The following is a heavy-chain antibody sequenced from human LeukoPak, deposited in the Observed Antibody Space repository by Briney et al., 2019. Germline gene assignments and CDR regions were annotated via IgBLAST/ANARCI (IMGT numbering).Heavy chain of an antibody. CDR3: VIGSSYLEGAFDI. CDR2: ISTSGST. Sequence: SETLSLTCTVSGGSISSGSYYWSWIRQPAGKGLEWIGRISTSGSTNYNPSLKSRVTISVDTSKNQFSLKLSSVTAADTAVYYCVIGSSYLEGAFDIWGQGTMVTVSS. D-gene: IGHD1-26*01. J-gene: IGHJ3*02. V-gene: IGHV4-61*02. CDR1: GGSISSGSYY.